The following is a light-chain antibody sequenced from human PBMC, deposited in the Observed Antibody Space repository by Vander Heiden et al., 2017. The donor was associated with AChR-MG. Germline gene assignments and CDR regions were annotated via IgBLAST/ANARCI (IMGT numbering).Light chain of an antibody. CDR1: HSVTNTY. J-gene: IGKJ4*01. V-gene: IGKV3-20*01. CDR3: HQDGSLPLT. CDR2: GAS. Sequence: EIVLTQSPGTLSLSPGDSATLSCRASHSVTNTYLAWYQQKPGLTPRLLIYGASYRATGIPDRFSGSGSGTNFSLTISRLEPEDFAVYYCHQDGSLPLTFDGGTKEEIK.